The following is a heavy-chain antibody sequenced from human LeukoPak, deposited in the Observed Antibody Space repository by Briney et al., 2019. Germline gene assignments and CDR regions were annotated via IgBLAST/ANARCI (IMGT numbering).Heavy chain of an antibody. J-gene: IGHJ4*02. D-gene: IGHD2-21*02. V-gene: IGHV3-30-3*01. CDR3: ARMNDYYFDY. CDR1: GFTFNSYA. CDR2: ISYDGSNK. Sequence: GRSLRLSCAASGFTFNSYAMHWVRQAPGKGLEWVAVISYDGSNKYYADSVKGRFTISRDNSKNTLYLQMNSLRAEDTAVYYCARMNDYYFDYWGQGTLVTVSS.